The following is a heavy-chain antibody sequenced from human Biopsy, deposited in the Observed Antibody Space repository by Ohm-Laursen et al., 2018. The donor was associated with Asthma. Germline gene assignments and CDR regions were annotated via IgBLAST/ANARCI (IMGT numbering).Heavy chain of an antibody. CDR2: ISYDGSIT. D-gene: IGHD1-26*01. CDR3: AKELFPGWELRRGPDS. CDR1: GFALRSYA. J-gene: IGHJ4*02. Sequence: SLRLSCTASGFALRSYAMNWVRQAPGKGLEWVAVISYDGSITHYADSVKGRFTISRDNSKNTLFLEMNSLRPEDTAVYYCAKELFPGWELRRGPDSWGQGTLVTVSS. V-gene: IGHV3-30*18.